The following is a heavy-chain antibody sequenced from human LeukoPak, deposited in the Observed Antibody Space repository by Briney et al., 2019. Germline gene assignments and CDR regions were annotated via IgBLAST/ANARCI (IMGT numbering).Heavy chain of an antibody. D-gene: IGHD3-10*01. J-gene: IGHJ4*02. CDR2: ISGTGGST. Sequence: GGSLRLSCAASGFXSTSHDIHWVRQAPGKGLEYVSGISGTGGSTYYANSVKGRFIISRDNSMNTLYLQMGSLRAEDMAVYYCTRGLPGGLDSWGQGTLVTVSS. CDR1: GFXSTSHD. V-gene: IGHV3-64*01. CDR3: TRGLPGGLDS.